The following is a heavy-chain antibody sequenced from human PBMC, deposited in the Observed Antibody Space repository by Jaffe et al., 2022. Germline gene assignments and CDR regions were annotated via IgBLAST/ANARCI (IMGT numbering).Heavy chain of an antibody. Sequence: QVQLQQWGAGLLKPSETLSLTCAVYGGSFSGYYWSWIRQPPGKGLEWIGEINHSGSTNYNPSLKSRVTISVDTSKNQFSLKLSSVTAADTAVYYCAGEHTYYYDSSGSQSDWFDPWGQGTLVTVSS. J-gene: IGHJ5*02. V-gene: IGHV4-34*01. CDR3: AGEHTYYYDSSGSQSDWFDP. CDR2: INHSGST. CDR1: GGSFSGYY. D-gene: IGHD3-22*01.